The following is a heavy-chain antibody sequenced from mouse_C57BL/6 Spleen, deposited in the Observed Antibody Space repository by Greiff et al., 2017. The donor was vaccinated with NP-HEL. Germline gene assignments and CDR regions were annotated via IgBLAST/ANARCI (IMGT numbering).Heavy chain of an antibody. J-gene: IGHJ2*01. CDR3: ARSGYRDYFDY. V-gene: IGHV1-82*01. Sequence: QVQLQQSGPELVKPGASVKISCKASGYAFSSSWMNWVKQRPGTGLEWIGRIYPGDGDTNYNGKFKGKATLTADKSSSTAYMQLSSLTSEDSAVYFCARSGYRDYFDYWGQGTTLTVSS. CDR2: IYPGDGDT. CDR1: GYAFSSSW. D-gene: IGHD2-14*01.